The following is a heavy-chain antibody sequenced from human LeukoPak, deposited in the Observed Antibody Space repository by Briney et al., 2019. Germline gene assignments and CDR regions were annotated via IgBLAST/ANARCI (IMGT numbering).Heavy chain of an antibody. CDR2: ISGGGGST. J-gene: IGHJ4*02. D-gene: IGHD1-1*01. CDR3: TKLSIQLETIDY. Sequence: GGSLRLSCAASGFTFSSYAMSWVRQAPGKGLEWVSAISGGGGSTYYADSVKGRFTISRDNSKNTLYLQMNSLRAEDTAVYYCTKLSIQLETIDYWGQGTLVTVSS. CDR1: GFTFSSYA. V-gene: IGHV3-23*01.